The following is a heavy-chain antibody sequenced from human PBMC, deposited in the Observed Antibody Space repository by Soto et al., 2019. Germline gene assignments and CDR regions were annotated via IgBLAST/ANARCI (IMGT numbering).Heavy chain of an antibody. D-gene: IGHD3-9*01. CDR2: ISSNGGST. Sequence: ESGGGLVQPGGSLRLSCSASGFTFSSYAMHWVRQAPGKGLEYVSAISSNGGSTYYADSVKGRFTISRDNSKNTLYLQMSSLRAEDTAVYYCVRERYDIVTGYYPPRYDYYGMDVWGQGTTVTVSS. CDR3: VRERYDIVTGYYPPRYDYYGMDV. J-gene: IGHJ6*02. CDR1: GFTFSSYA. V-gene: IGHV3-64D*06.